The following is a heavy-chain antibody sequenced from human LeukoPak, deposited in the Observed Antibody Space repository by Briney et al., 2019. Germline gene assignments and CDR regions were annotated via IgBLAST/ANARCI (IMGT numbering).Heavy chain of an antibody. CDR1: GFTFSSYS. CDR3: AREPTYGSGSYYNPNNWFDP. D-gene: IGHD3-10*01. Sequence: PGGSLRLSCAASGFTFSSYSMNWVRQAPGKGLEWVSSISSSSSYIYYADSVKGRFTISRDNAKNSLYLQMNSLRAEDTAVYYCAREPTYGSGSYYNPNNWFDPWGQGTLVTVSS. V-gene: IGHV3-21*01. CDR2: ISSSSSYI. J-gene: IGHJ5*02.